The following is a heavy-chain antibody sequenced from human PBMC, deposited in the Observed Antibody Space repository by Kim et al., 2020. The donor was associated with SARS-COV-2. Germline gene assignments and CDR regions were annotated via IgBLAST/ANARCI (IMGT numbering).Heavy chain of an antibody. V-gene: IGHV3-21*01. CDR1: GFTFSSYS. CDR2: ISSSSSYI. J-gene: IGHJ5*02. Sequence: GGSLRLSCAASGFTFSSYSMNWVRQAPGKGLEWVSSISSSSSYINYADSVKGRFTISRANAENSLYMQMNSLRAEDTAVYYCTSGIRFEPWGQGTLVTVS. CDR3: TSGIRFEP.